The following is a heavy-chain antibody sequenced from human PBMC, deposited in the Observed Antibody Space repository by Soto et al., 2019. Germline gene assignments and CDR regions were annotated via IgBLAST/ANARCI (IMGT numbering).Heavy chain of an antibody. CDR3: ARVLGGTTIYYYYDMVV. J-gene: IGHJ6*03. D-gene: IGHD1-26*01. CDR2: IYYSGST. CDR1: GGSISSDY. Sequence: SETLSLTCTVSGGSISSDYWSWIRQPPGKGLEWIGYIYYSGSTNYNPSLKSRVTISVDTSKNQFSLKLSSVTAADTAVYYCARVLGGTTIYYYYDMVVWGKGTTVTVSS. V-gene: IGHV4-59*01.